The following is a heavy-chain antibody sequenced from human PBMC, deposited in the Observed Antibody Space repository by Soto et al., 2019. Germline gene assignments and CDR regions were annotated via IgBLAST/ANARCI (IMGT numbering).Heavy chain of an antibody. J-gene: IGHJ5*02. CDR3: ARDSPLVVVPAGTTNWFDP. Sequence: QVQLVQSGAEVKKPGASVKVSCKASGYTFTSDGISRVRQAPGQGLEWMGWISAYNGNTNYAQKLQGRVTMTTDTSTSTAYMELRSLRSDDTAVYYSARDSPLVVVPAGTTNWFDPWGQVTLVTVSS. D-gene: IGHD2-2*01. CDR1: GYTFTSDG. CDR2: ISAYNGNT. V-gene: IGHV1-18*01.